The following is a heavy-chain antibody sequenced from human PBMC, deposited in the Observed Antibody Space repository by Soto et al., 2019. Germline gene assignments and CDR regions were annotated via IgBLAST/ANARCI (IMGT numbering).Heavy chain of an antibody. CDR3: ARGPVLLWFGEKGGMDV. CDR1: GYTFTSYG. J-gene: IGHJ6*02. CDR2: ISSYNGNT. Sequence: QVQLVQSGAEVKKPGASVKVSCKASGYTFTSYGISWVRQAPGQGLEWMGWISSYNGNTNYAQKLQGRVTMTTDTSTSTAYMELRSLRSDDTAVYYCARGPVLLWFGEKGGMDVWGQGTTVTVSS. D-gene: IGHD3-10*01. V-gene: IGHV1-18*01.